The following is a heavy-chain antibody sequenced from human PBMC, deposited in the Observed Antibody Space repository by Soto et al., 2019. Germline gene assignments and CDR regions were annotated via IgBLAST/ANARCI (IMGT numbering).Heavy chain of an antibody. CDR2: ISGSGGST. CDR1: GFTFSSYA. CDR3: AKTLLEAARRSCYFQH. V-gene: IGHV3-23*01. J-gene: IGHJ1*01. D-gene: IGHD6-6*01. Sequence: PGGSLRLSCAASGFTFSSYAMSWVRQAPGKGLEWVSAISGSGGSTYYADSVKGRFTISRDNSKNTLYLQMNSLRAEDTAVYYCAKTLLEAARRSCYFQHWGQGTLVTVSS.